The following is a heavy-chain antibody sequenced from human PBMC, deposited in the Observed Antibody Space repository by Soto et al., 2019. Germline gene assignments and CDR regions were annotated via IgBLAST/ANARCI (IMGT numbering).Heavy chain of an antibody. Sequence: GESLKISCQGSGYSFTSHSITWVRQMPGKGLEWMGTIDPTDSYTNYNPSFQGHVTISTDKSINTAYLQWRSLKASDTAMYFCARGRYSSAWYHFDYWGQGTLVTVSS. CDR3: ARGRYSSAWYHFDY. D-gene: IGHD6-19*01. CDR1: GYSFTSHS. CDR2: IDPTDSYT. J-gene: IGHJ4*02. V-gene: IGHV5-10-1*01.